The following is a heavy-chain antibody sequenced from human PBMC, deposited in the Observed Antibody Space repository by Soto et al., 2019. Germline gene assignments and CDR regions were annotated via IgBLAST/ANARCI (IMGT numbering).Heavy chain of an antibody. V-gene: IGHV4-59*08. J-gene: IGHJ6*03. CDR2: IYYSGST. Sequence: SETLSLTCTVSGGSISSYYWSWIRQPPGKGLEWIGYIYYSGSTNYNPSLKSRVTISVDTSKNQFSLKLSSVTAADTAVYYCARGFWSGYWSRYYYYYYYMDVWGKGTTVTVSS. D-gene: IGHD3-3*01. CDR1: GGSISSYY. CDR3: ARGFWSGYWSRYYYYYYYMDV.